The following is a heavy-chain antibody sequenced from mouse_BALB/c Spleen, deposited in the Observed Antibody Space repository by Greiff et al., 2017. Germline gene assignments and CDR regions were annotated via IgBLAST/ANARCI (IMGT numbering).Heavy chain of an antibody. J-gene: IGHJ4*01. Sequence: DVMLVESGGGLVKPGGSLKLSCAASGFTFSSYAMSWVRQTPEKRLEWVASISSGGSTYYPDSVKGRFTISRDNARNILYLQMSSLRSEDTAMYYCARDYGPYAMDYWGQGTSVTVSS. CDR1: GFTFSSYA. CDR2: ISSGGST. CDR3: ARDYGPYAMDY. V-gene: IGHV5-6-5*01. D-gene: IGHD1-1*01.